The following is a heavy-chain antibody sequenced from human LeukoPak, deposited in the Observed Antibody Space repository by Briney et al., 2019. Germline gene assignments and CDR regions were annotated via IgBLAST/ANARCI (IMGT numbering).Heavy chain of an antibody. D-gene: IGHD3-16*01. V-gene: IGHV3-30*03. Sequence: GGSLRLSCAASGFTFSSYGIHWVRQAPGKGLEWVAVISYDGSNKYYADSVKGRFTISRDNSKNTLYLQMNSLRAEDTAVYYCAREGTRTGGHWFDPWGQGTLVTVSS. CDR2: ISYDGSNK. CDR3: AREGTRTGGHWFDP. CDR1: GFTFSSYG. J-gene: IGHJ5*02.